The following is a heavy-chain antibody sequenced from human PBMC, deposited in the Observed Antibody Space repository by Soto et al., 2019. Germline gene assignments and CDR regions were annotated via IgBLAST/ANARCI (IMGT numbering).Heavy chain of an antibody. CDR3: ARLYDILTGFIDY. CDR1: GGSISSSSYY. D-gene: IGHD3-9*01. V-gene: IGHV4-39*01. J-gene: IGHJ4*02. Sequence: PSETLSLTCTVSGGSISSSSYYWGWIRQPPGKGLEWIGSIYYSGSTYYNPSLKSRVTISVDTSKNQFSLKLSSVTAADTAVCYCARLYDILTGFIDYWGQGTLVTVSS. CDR2: IYYSGST.